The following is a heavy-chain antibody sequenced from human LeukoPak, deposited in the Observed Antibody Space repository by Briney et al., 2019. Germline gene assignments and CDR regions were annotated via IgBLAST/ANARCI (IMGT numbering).Heavy chain of an antibody. V-gene: IGHV4-34*01. Sequence: SETLSLTCAVYGGSFSVYYWSWIRQPPGKGLEWIGEINHSGSTNYNPSLKSRVTISVDTSKNQFSLKLSSVTAADTAVYYCARMVRGVRPRYFDLWGRGTLVTVSS. J-gene: IGHJ2*01. CDR2: INHSGST. CDR3: ARMVRGVRPRYFDL. CDR1: GGSFSVYY. D-gene: IGHD3-10*01.